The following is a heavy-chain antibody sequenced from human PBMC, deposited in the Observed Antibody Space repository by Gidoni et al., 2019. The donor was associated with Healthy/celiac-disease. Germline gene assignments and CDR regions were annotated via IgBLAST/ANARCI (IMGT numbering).Heavy chain of an antibody. J-gene: IGHJ4*02. Sequence: EVQLLESGGGLVQPGGSLRLSCAASGFTFSSYAMSWVRQPAGKGLEWVSAISGSGGSTYYADSVKGRFTISRDNSKNTLYLQMNSLRAEDTAVYYCAKDSFDIVVVPAAIGYWGQGTLVTVSS. V-gene: IGHV3-23*01. D-gene: IGHD2-2*01. CDR1: GFTFSSYA. CDR3: AKDSFDIVVVPAAIGY. CDR2: ISGSGGST.